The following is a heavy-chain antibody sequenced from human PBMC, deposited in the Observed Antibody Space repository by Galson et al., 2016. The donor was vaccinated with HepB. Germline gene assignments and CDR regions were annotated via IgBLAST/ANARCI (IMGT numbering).Heavy chain of an antibody. Sequence: SLRLSCAASGFNFNDYAMHWVRQAPGKGLEWVAVTWFDGKNDFYAGSVKGRFIISKDNSNNTLHLQMNSLRAEDTAVYYCARAFIVPSARRRVFDLWGQGTRVTVSS. CDR2: TWFDGKND. D-gene: IGHD1-26*01. J-gene: IGHJ6*02. CDR3: ARAFIVPSARRRVFDL. CDR1: GFNFNDYA. V-gene: IGHV3-33*01.